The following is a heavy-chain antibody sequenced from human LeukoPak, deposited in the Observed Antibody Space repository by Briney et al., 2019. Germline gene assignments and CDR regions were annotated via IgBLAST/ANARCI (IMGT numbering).Heavy chain of an antibody. Sequence: GASVKVSCKASGGTFSSYAISWVRQAPGQGLEWMGRIIPILGIANYAQKFQGRVTMTRNTSISTAYMELSSLRSEDTAVYYCARDGGGDYPWGQGTLVTVSS. CDR1: GGTFSSYA. J-gene: IGHJ5*02. CDR2: IIPILGIA. D-gene: IGHD4-17*01. V-gene: IGHV1-69*04. CDR3: ARDGGGDYP.